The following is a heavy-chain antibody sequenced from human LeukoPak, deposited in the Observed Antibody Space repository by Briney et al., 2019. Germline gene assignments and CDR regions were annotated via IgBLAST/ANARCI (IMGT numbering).Heavy chain of an antibody. J-gene: IGHJ3*02. CDR3: ARVTMIVVPQDAFDI. Sequence: PSETLSLTCAVSGGSIRNDYWSWIRQPPGKGLEWIAYINYSGSTNYNPSLKSRVTISVDTSKNQFSLKLSSVTAADTAVYYCARVTMIVVPQDAFDIWGQGTMVTVSS. D-gene: IGHD3-22*01. CDR2: INYSGST. CDR1: GGSIRNDY. V-gene: IGHV4-59*01.